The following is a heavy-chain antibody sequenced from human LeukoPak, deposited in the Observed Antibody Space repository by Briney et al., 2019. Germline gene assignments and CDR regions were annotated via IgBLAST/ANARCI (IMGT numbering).Heavy chain of an antibody. V-gene: IGHV4-59*01. D-gene: IGHD3-22*01. J-gene: IGHJ6*03. CDR3: SGYSYYYYYYMDV. Sequence: SETLSLTCTVSGGSISSYYWSWIRQPPGKGLEWIGYIYYSGSTNYNPSLKSRVTISVDTSKNQFSLKLISVIAADTAVYYCSGYSYYYYYYMDVWGKGTTVTVSS. CDR1: GGSISSYY. CDR2: IYYSGST.